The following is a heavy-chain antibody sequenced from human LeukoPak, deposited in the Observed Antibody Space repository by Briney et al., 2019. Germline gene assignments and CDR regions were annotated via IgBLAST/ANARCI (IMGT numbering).Heavy chain of an antibody. V-gene: IGHV4-59*08. CDR3: ARLEYSSSSGNWFDP. Sequence: PSETLSLTCTVSGGSISSYYWSWIRQPPGKGLEWIGNIHYSGSTNYNPSLKSRVTISVDTSKNQFSLKLSSVTAADTAVYYCARLEYSSSSGNWFDPWGQGTLVTVSS. D-gene: IGHD6-6*01. CDR1: GGSISSYY. J-gene: IGHJ5*02. CDR2: IHYSGST.